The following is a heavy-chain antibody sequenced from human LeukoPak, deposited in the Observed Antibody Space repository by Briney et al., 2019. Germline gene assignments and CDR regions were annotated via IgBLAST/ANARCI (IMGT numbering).Heavy chain of an antibody. V-gene: IGHV4-34*01. J-gene: IGHJ5*02. CDR1: GGSFSGYY. D-gene: IGHD3-10*01. CDR2: INHSGST. CDR3: ARGRYYYGSGSYYTRRQQDWFDP. Sequence: PSETLSLTCAVYGGSFSGYYWSWIRQPPGKGLEWIGEINHSGSTNYNPSLKSRVTISVDTSKNQYSLKLSSVTAADTAVYYCARGRYYYGSGSYYTRRQQDWFDPWGQGTLVTVSS.